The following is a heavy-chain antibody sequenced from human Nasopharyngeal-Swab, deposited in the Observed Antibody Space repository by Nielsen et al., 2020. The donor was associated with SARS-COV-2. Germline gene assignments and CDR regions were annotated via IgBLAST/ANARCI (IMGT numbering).Heavy chain of an antibody. V-gene: IGHV2-5*02. CDR2: IYCEDDK. D-gene: IGHD1-7*01. J-gene: IGHJ6*02. Sequence: SCPTLVKPTQTLTLTCTFSRFAFSTRGVGLGWIRQPTGKALEWLEPIYCEDDKRYSPSLKSTPTVTKDTSKNQVVLTMTYMDPVNTATYYCAHRQSGTASGVLDVWGQGTTVTVSS. CDR1: RFAFSTRGVG. CDR3: AHRQSGTASGVLDV.